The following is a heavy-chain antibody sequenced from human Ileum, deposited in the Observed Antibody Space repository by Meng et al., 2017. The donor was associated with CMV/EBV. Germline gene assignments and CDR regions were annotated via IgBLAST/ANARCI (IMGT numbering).Heavy chain of an antibody. J-gene: IGHJ4*02. Sequence: LTCAVSGRSISSSSWWRWVRQPPGKGLECIGEIYHSGSTNYNPSLKSRVTISVDKSKNQFSLKLSSVTAADTAVYYCARRLEGDLDYWGQGTLVTVSS. V-gene: IGHV4-4*02. CDR1: GRSISSSSW. CDR2: IYHSGST. CDR3: ARRLEGDLDY. D-gene: IGHD1-1*01.